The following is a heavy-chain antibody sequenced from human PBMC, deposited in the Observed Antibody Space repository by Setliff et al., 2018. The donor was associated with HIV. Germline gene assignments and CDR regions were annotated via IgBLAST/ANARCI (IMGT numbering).Heavy chain of an antibody. CDR1: GGSFSDYY. V-gene: IGHV4-34*01. Sequence: PSETLSLTCAVYGGSFSDYYWSWIRQPPGKGLEWIGEINHSGSTNYNPSLKSRATMSIDASQNQFSLKLKHVTAADTAVYYCAREQYHFVVDYYYYYGMDVWGQGNTVTVSS. CDR3: AREQYHFVVDYYYYYGMDV. J-gene: IGHJ6*02. CDR2: INHSGST. D-gene: IGHD2-15*01.